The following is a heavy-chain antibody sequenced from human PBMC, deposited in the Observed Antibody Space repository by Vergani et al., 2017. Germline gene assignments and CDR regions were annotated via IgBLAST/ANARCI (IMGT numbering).Heavy chain of an antibody. CDR1: GVSIKSGFW. J-gene: IGHJ6*02. Sequence: VQMQESGPGLVKPPGPLSLTCAVSGVSIKSGFWWNWVRQPPGKGLEWIGEIYYTGITNYNSSLKSRVSMAVDTSKNQFSLNLTSVTAADTAMYYCVGAQGGDVPXDKRGYCVYGMDVWGQGTTVTVSS. D-gene: IGHD2-15*01. CDR3: VGAQGGDVPXDKRGYCVYGMDV. CDR2: IYYTGIT. V-gene: IGHV4-4*03.